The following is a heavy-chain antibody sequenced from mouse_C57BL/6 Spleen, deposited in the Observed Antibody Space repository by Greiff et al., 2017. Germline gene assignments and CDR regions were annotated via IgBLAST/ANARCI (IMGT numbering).Heavy chain of an antibody. CDR1: GYTFTSYW. J-gene: IGHJ1*03. V-gene: IGHV1-59*01. CDR2: IDPSDSYT. CDR3: ARRNLSTMVYWYFDV. Sequence: QVQLQQPGAELVRPGTSVKLSCKASGYTFTSYWMHWVKQRPGQGLEWIGVIDPSDSYTNYNQKFKGKATFTVDTSSSTAYMQLSSLTSADSAVYYCARRNLSTMVYWYFDVWGTGTTVTVSS. D-gene: IGHD2-2*01.